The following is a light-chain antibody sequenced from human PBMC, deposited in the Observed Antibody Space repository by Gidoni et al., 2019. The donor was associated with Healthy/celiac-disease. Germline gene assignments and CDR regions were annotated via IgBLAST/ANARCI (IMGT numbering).Light chain of an antibody. Sequence: DIQMTQSPSSLSASVGDRVTITCQARQDISNYLNWYQQKPGKATKPLIDDASNLETGVPSSFSGRGSGTDFTFTISSLQPEDIATYYCQQYDNLPRTFGQGTKLEIK. V-gene: IGKV1-33*01. CDR2: DAS. CDR3: QQYDNLPRT. J-gene: IGKJ2*01. CDR1: QDISNY.